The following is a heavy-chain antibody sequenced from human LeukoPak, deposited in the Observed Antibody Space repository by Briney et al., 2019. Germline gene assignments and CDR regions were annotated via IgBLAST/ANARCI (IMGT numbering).Heavy chain of an antibody. V-gene: IGHV4-34*01. D-gene: IGHD6-13*01. Sequence: SETLSLTCAVYGGSFSGYYWSWIRQPPGKGLEGIGEINHSGSTNYNPSLKSRVTISVDTSKNQFSLKLSSVTAADTAVYYCARGPREDSSSARVYYYMDVWGKGTTVTVSS. CDR1: GGSFSGYY. CDR3: ARGPREDSSSARVYYYMDV. CDR2: INHSGST. J-gene: IGHJ6*03.